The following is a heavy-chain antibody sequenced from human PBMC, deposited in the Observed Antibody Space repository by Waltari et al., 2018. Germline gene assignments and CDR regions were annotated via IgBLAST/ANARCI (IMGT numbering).Heavy chain of an antibody. Sequence: EVKLVESGGALVQPGRSLTLSCSASGFTFNKNAMHGVRQGPGKGLEYVSTIYSNGATKHYADSVKGRVTISRENDNDTLFLQMTNLREDETGVYVWVKGKEVSGNEHWGQGTQVTVS. J-gene: IGHJ4*02. D-gene: IGHD6-19*01. CDR1: GFTFNKNA. CDR2: IYSNGATK. V-gene: IGHV3-64D*06. CDR3: VKGKEVSGNEH.